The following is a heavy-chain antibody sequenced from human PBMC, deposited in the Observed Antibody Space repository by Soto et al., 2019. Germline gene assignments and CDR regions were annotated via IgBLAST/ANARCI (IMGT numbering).Heavy chain of an antibody. D-gene: IGHD2-21*02. CDR3: AQSPRGEVATD. CDR1: GYTFINYS. J-gene: IGHJ4*02. V-gene: IGHV1-18*01. CDR2: INTYNGNT. Sequence: QVQLVQSGPEVKKPGASVKVSCKASGYTFINYSITWVRQAPGQGLEWMGWINTYNGNTNYAENLQGRATMTTDTSANPAYIGVMSWLHDYTAVYCCAQSPRGEVATDWVPGTLVTVSS.